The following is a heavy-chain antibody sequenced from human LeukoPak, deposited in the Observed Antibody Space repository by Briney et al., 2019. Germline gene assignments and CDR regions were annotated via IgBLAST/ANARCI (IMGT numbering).Heavy chain of an antibody. J-gene: IGHJ5*02. D-gene: IGHD2-15*01. CDR1: GYTFTGYY. Sequence: GASVKVSCKASGYTFTGYYMHWVRQAPGQGLEWMGWINPNSGGTNYAQKFQGRVTMTRDTSISTAYMELSRLRSDDTAVCYCARESEPVVAATYGFDPWGQGTLVTVSS. V-gene: IGHV1-2*02. CDR3: ARESEPVVAATYGFDP. CDR2: INPNSGGT.